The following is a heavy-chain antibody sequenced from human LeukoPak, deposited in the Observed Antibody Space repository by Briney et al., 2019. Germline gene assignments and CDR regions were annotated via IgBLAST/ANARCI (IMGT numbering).Heavy chain of an antibody. Sequence: PSETLSLTCTVSGASISSSSYYWGWIRQPPGKGLEWIGSIYYSGSTYYNPSLRSRVTISVDTSKNQFSLKLSSVTAADSAVYYCARGRAGIDRWGQGTLVIVSS. D-gene: IGHD6-13*01. J-gene: IGHJ5*02. V-gene: IGHV4-39*07. CDR2: IYYSGST. CDR3: ARGRAGIDR. CDR1: GASISSSSYY.